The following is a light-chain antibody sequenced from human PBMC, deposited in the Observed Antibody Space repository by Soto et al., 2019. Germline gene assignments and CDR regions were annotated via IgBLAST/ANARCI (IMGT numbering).Light chain of an antibody. CDR2: AAS. J-gene: IGKJ3*01. V-gene: IGKV1-27*01. CDR3: QKYISAPFT. Sequence: DIQMTQSPSSLSASVGDRVTITCRATQGISNYLAWYQQKPGKVPKLLIYAASTLQSGVPSCFSGSGSGTDFTLIINSLQPEDVATYYCQKYISAPFTFGPGTNVDIK. CDR1: QGISNY.